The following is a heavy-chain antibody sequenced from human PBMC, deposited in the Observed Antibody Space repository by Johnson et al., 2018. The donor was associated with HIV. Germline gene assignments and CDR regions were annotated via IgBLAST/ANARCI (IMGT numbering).Heavy chain of an antibody. Sequence: MLLVESGGGVVQPGGSLRLSCVASGFNFSIYWMTWVRQAPRKGLEWVANIKQDGSEKYYVDSVKGRFTISRDNAKNSLYLQMNSLRAEDTAVYYCAREALDAFDIWGQGTMVTVSS. V-gene: IGHV3-7*01. J-gene: IGHJ3*02. CDR3: AREALDAFDI. CDR1: GFNFSIYW. CDR2: IKQDGSEK.